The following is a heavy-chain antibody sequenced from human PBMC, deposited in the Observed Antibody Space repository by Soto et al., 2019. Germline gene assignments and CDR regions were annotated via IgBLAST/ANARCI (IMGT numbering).Heavy chain of an antibody. CDR1: GYTFTTYD. V-gene: IGHV1-8*01. CDR2: MSPNSGAT. D-gene: IGHD1-1*01. Sequence: QVQLGQSGAEVTKPGASVQVSCKASGYTFTTYDINWVRQATGQGLEWLGWMSPNSGATGYAQKFQGRVTMTRDTFMTTAYMELSKLRSEDTAMYYCARGVDAGVDVWGQGTTVTVSS. J-gene: IGHJ6*02. CDR3: ARGVDAGVDV.